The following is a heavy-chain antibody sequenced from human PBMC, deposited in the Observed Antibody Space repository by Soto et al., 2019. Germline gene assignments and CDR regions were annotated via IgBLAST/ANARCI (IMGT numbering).Heavy chain of an antibody. Sequence: QVQLVESGGGLVKPGGSLRLSCAASGFTFSGYNMSWIRQAPGKGLEWVSYITSSGSNTFDAESVKGRFTISRDNTMNLLYLQMNRLSAEDKAVYYCARRGTISSAHHFDHWGQGTLVPVSS. J-gene: IGHJ4*02. CDR3: ARRGTISSAHHFDH. D-gene: IGHD6-6*01. CDR1: GFTFSGYN. V-gene: IGHV3-11*01. CDR2: ITSSGSNT.